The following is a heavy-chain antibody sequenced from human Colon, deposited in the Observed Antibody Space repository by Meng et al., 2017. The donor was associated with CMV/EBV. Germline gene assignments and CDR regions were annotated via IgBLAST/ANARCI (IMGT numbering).Heavy chain of an antibody. V-gene: IGHV1-8*01. CDR2: MSPNNANT. CDR3: ARGVDRGVDV. J-gene: IGHJ6*02. CDR1: GYTFTSLD. D-gene: IGHD3-22*01. Sequence: ASVKVSCKASGYTFTSLDINWVRRATGQGFEWMGWMSPNNANTGHAQKFQGRVTMTRNISINTAYMELSSLTSEDTGVYYCARGVDRGVDVWGQGTTVTVSS.